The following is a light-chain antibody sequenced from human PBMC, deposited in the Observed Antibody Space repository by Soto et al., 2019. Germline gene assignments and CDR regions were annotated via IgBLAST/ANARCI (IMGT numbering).Light chain of an antibody. J-gene: IGKJ5*01. CDR2: GAS. CDR1: QSVSRSY. V-gene: IGKV3-20*01. CDR3: QQYARSPIT. Sequence: EIVLTQSPDTLSLSPGERATLSCRASQSVSRSYLAWYQQKPGQAPRLLIHGASSRATGIPDRFSGSGSGTDFTLTISRLEPEDFAVYYCQQYARSPITFCQGTRLEIK.